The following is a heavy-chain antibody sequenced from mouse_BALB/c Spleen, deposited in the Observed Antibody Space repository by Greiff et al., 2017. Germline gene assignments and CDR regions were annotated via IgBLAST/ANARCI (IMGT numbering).Heavy chain of an antibody. Sequence: VQLQQSGPGLVQPSQSLSITCTVSGFSLTSYGVHWVRQSPGKGLEWLGVIWSGGSTDYNAAFISRLSISKDNSKSQVFFKMNSLQANDTAIYYCARNKEYGNYERGYYAMDYWGQGTSVTVSS. CDR2: IWSGGST. V-gene: IGHV2-2*02. CDR1: GFSLTSYG. CDR3: ARNKEYGNYERGYYAMDY. J-gene: IGHJ4*01. D-gene: IGHD2-10*02.